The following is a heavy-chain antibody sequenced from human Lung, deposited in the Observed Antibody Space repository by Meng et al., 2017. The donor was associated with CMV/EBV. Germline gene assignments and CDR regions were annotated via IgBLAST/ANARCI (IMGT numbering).Heavy chain of an antibody. CDR1: GFIFSTYW. D-gene: IGHD2-15*01. V-gene: IGHV3-7*01. Sequence: GEXXKISCAASGFIFSTYWMSWVRQSPKGLEWVANIGQDGIEKYYVDSVKGRFTISRDNAKSSLFLQMNSLRAEDTAVYFCARDPPLVASRFDYWGQGRLVTVSS. CDR2: IGQDGIEK. CDR3: ARDPPLVASRFDY. J-gene: IGHJ4*02.